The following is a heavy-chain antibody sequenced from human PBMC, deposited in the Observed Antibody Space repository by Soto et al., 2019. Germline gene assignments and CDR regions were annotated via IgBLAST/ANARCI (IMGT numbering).Heavy chain of an antibody. CDR3: ARDREVDTAAQGRFDP. Sequence: ALSLLCPVSGVSISIGDYYWSWIRQPPGKGLEWIGYIYYSGITYYNPSLKSRVTISVDTSKNQFSLKLSSVTAADTAVYYCARDREVDTAAQGRFDPWGQGTLVTVSS. CDR2: IYYSGIT. J-gene: IGHJ5*02. CDR1: GVSISIGDYY. D-gene: IGHD5-18*01. V-gene: IGHV4-30-4*01.